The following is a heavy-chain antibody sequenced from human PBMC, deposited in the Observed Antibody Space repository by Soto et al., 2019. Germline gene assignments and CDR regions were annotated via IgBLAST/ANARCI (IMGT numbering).Heavy chain of an antibody. V-gene: IGHV3-33*01. CDR2: IRFDGSTA. CDR1: GFVFRTFR. D-gene: IGHD3-9*01. Sequence: GGSLRLSCEASGFVFRTFRMHWVRRAPGKWLEWLATIRFDGSTARYAESVRGRFKISRDNSMNTLYLQLDRLRVEDTAVYYCVRDRPNTESLTGYFDTWGQGXPVTVYS. CDR3: VRDRPNTESLTGYFDT. J-gene: IGHJ4*02.